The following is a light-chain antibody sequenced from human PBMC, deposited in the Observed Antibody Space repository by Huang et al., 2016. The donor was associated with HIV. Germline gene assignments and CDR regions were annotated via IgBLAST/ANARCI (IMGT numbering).Light chain of an antibody. CDR3: QQFSSYPPT. CDR2: DAS. V-gene: IGKV1-13*02. CDR1: QAITSA. J-gene: IGKJ4*01. Sequence: AIQLTQSPSSLSASIGDRVTITCRASQAITSALARYQQRPGKPPKLLIYDASTLESGVPSKCSGGGSGTDFALTINSLQPGDFATYYCQQFSSYPPTFGGGTKVEIK.